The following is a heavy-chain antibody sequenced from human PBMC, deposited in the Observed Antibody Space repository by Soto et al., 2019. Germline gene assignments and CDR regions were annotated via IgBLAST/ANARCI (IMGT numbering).Heavy chain of an antibody. J-gene: IGHJ6*02. D-gene: IGHD6-19*01. Sequence: GGSLRLSCAASGFTFSSYSMSWVRQAPGKGLEWVSYITSSSSPIYYADSVRGRFTISRDNAKDSLYLQMNSLRAEDTAVYYCARDNSSGWFDYYYYGMDVWGQGTTVTVSS. V-gene: IGHV3-48*01. CDR1: GFTFSSYS. CDR2: ITSSSSPI. CDR3: ARDNSSGWFDYYYYGMDV.